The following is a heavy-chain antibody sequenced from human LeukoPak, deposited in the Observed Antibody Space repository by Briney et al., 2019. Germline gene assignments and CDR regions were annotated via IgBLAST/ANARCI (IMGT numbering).Heavy chain of an antibody. CDR2: IYYSGST. CDR3: AREEWELRTLDY. J-gene: IGHJ4*02. D-gene: IGHD1-26*01. CDR1: GGSISSSSYY. Sequence: SETLSLTCTVSGGSISSSSYYWGWIRQPPGKGLEWIGSIYYSGSTYYNPSLKSRVTISVDTSKNQFSLKLSSVTAADTAVYYCAREEWELRTLDYWGQGTLVTVSS. V-gene: IGHV4-39*02.